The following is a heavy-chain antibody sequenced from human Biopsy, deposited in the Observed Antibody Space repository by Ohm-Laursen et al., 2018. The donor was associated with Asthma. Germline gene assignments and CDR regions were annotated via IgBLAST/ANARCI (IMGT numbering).Heavy chain of an antibody. V-gene: IGHV4-59*12. Sequence: GTLSLTCPVSGGSISSDYWSWLRQSPGKGLEWIGYIHNSGNTNYNPSLKGRVTISLDTSKNRFSLSLTSVTAADTAVYYCARTTYGDDGFDPWGQGTLVTVSS. J-gene: IGHJ5*02. D-gene: IGHD4-17*01. CDR1: GGSISSDY. CDR3: ARTTYGDDGFDP. CDR2: IHNSGNT.